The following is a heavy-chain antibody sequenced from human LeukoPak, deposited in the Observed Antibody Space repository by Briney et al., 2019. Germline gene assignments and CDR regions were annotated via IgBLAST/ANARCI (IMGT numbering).Heavy chain of an antibody. CDR1: GFTFSSYA. V-gene: IGHV3-23*01. CDR2: ISDSGDST. J-gene: IGHJ4*02. Sequence: PGGSLRLSCAASGFTFSSYAMSWVRQAPGKGLEWVSVISDSGDSTYYADSVKGRFTISRDNSKNTLYLQMNSLRAEDTAVYYCAKDPHSRGWLPYYFDYWGQGTLVTVSS. CDR3: AKDPHSRGWLPYYFDY. D-gene: IGHD6-19*01.